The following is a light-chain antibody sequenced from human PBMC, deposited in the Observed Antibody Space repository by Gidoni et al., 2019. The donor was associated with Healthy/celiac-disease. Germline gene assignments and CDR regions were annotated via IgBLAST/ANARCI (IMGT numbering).Light chain of an antibody. Sequence: RVTITCRASQSISSWLAWYQQKPGKAPKLLIYKASSLESGVPSRFSGSGSGTEFTLTISSLQPDDFATYYCQQYNSYSCSFGQGTKLEI. CDR2: KAS. J-gene: IGKJ2*04. V-gene: IGKV1-5*03. CDR3: QQYNSYSCS. CDR1: QSISSW.